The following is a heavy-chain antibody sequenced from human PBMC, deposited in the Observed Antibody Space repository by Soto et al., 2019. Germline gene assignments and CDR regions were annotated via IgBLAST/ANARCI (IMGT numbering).Heavy chain of an antibody. CDR1: GFTFDDYA. J-gene: IGHJ5*02. V-gene: IGHV3-9*01. CDR2: ISWNSGSI. D-gene: IGHD1-7*01. CDR3: AKDGWYNWNYGHYWFDP. Sequence: GGSLRLSCAASGFTFDDYAMHWVRQAPGKGLEWVSGISWNSGSIGYADSVKGRFTISRDNAKNSLYLQMNSLRAEDTALYYCAKDGWYNWNYGHYWFDPWGQGTLVTVSS.